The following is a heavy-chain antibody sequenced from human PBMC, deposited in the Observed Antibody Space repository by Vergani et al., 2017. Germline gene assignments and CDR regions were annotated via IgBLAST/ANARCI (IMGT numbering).Heavy chain of an antibody. CDR3: AKYLRDSTDGFPDS. CDR2: IGKDGINT. Sequence: QVQLVESAGGVVQPGGSLRLSCAASGFTFSNFGMHWIRQAPGKGLEWLEYIGKDGINTRYRDAVKGRFTVSRDNSKDILYLKMHSLRSEDTALYYCAKYLRDSTDGFPDSWGQGTLVIVSS. V-gene: IGHV3-30*02. J-gene: IGHJ4*02. D-gene: IGHD2-21*02. CDR1: GFTFSNFG.